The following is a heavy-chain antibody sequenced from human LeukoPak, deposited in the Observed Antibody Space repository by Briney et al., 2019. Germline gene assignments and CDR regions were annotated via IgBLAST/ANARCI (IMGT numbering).Heavy chain of an antibody. J-gene: IGHJ5*02. V-gene: IGHV4-61*02. CDR3: ARDVTHPPHNWFDP. CDR1: GGSISSGSYY. CDR2: IYTSGST. Sequence: PSETLSLTCTVSGGSISSGSYYWSWIRQPAGKGLEWIGRIYTSGSTNYNPSLKSRVTISVDTSKNQFSLKMRSVTAADTAVYYCARDVTHPPHNWFDPWGQGTLVTVSS.